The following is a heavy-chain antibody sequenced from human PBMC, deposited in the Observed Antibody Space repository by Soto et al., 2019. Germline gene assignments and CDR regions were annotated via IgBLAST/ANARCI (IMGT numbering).Heavy chain of an antibody. J-gene: IGHJ4*02. D-gene: IGHD2-2*01. CDR3: AHCRGGVASF. V-gene: IGHV2-5*02. Sequence: QITLNESGPTLVKPTQTLTLTCTFSGFSLSTRDVGVGWIRQPPGEALEWLGVVYWDDSKTYSPSLESRLTITKDTSKTQVVLRMTKMDPVDPATYYCAHCRGGVASFWGQGTLVTVSS. CDR2: VYWDDSK. CDR1: GFSLSTRDVG.